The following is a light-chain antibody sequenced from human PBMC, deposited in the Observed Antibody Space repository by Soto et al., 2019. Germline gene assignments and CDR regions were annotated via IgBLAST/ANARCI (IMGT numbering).Light chain of an antibody. Sequence: DIQMTQSPSTLSASVGDKVTITCRASQSISSWLAWYQQKPGKAPKIMIYAASSLQGGVPSRFSGSGSGTEFTLTISSLQPDDFATYYCQHYNSYSEAFGQGTKVDIK. V-gene: IGKV1-5*01. J-gene: IGKJ1*01. CDR3: QHYNSYSEA. CDR2: AAS. CDR1: QSISSW.